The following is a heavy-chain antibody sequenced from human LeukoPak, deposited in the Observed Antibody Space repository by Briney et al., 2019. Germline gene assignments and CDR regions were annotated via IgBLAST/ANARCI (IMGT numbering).Heavy chain of an antibody. CDR1: GFTFSSYA. V-gene: IGHV3-23*01. CDR2: ISGSGGST. CDR3: AKGYYGSGSPTTSDYYYYGMNV. J-gene: IGHJ6*02. D-gene: IGHD3-10*01. Sequence: HPGRSLRLSCAASGFTFSSYAMSWVRQAPGKGLEWVSAISGSGGSTYHADSVKGRFTISRDNSKNTLYLQMNSLRAEDTAVYYCAKGYYGSGSPTTSDYYYYGMNVWGQGTTVTVSS.